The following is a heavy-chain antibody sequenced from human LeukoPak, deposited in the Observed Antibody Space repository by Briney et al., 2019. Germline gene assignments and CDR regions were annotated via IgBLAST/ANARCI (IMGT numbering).Heavy chain of an antibody. CDR3: AREYSSSSGRAFDI. J-gene: IGHJ3*02. CDR1: GFTFSDYS. Sequence: GGSLRLSCAASGFTFSDYSMNWVRQAPGKGLEWVSYISSSGSTIYYADSVKGRFTISRDNAKNSLYLQMNSLRAEDTAVYYCAREYSSSSGRAFDIWGQGTMVTVSS. CDR2: ISSSGSTI. V-gene: IGHV3-48*01. D-gene: IGHD6-6*01.